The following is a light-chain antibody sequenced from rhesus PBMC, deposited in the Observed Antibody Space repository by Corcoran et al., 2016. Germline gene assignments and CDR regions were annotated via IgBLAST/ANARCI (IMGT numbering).Light chain of an antibody. CDR1: QGISSY. V-gene: IGKV1-32*01. Sequence: DIQMTQSPSSLSASVGDRVTITCRASQGISSYLNWYQQKPGKAPKLLNYYSNRLESGVPSRFSGRGSGTEVTLTISSLQPEDFATYYCQPYNSLPLTFGGGTKVELK. CDR3: QPYNSLPLT. CDR2: YSN. J-gene: IGKJ4*01.